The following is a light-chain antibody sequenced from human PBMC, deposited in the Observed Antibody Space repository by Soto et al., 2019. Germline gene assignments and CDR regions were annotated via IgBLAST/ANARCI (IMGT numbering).Light chain of an antibody. CDR2: TAS. CDR1: DRISDW. CDR3: QQANSVPLT. J-gene: IGKJ4*01. V-gene: IGKV1D-12*01. Sequence: DIQMTQSPSSVSASVGDRVTITCRASDRISDWLAWYQQKPGKAPRLLVYTASTLQSGVPSRFSGSGFGTEFTLTINGLQPEDFATYFCQQANSVPLTFGGGTKVEI.